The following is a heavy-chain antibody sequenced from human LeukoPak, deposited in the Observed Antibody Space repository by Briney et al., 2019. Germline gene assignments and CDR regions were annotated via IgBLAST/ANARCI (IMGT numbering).Heavy chain of an antibody. CDR3: ARDRDYGDHRYFDY. V-gene: IGHV1-69*05. J-gene: IGHJ4*02. D-gene: IGHD4-17*01. CDR1: GGIFSSCA. CDR2: IIPIFGTA. Sequence: SVKVSCKASGGIFSSCAISWVRQAPGQGLEWMGRIIPIFGTANYAQKFQGRVTITTDESTSTAYMELSSLRSEDTAVYHCARDRDYGDHRYFDYWGQGTLVTVSS.